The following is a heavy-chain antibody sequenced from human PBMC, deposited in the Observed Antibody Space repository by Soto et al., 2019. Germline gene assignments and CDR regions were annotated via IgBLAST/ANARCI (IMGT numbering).Heavy chain of an antibody. CDR2: IDPSDSHA. Sequence: PGASRTVSCQSSGDVFSTYWITWVRQMPGKDLEWMGTIDPSDSHANYSLSFQGHVSISVDKSIGTAYLKWSGLTASDSAMYYCARLTQSRQCSIINCAAIAAIYPLTLRALLPIDS. CDR3: ARLTQSRQCSIINCAAIAAIYPLTLRALLPIDS. J-gene: IGHJ5*01. D-gene: IGHD3-16*01. V-gene: IGHV5-10-1*01. CDR1: GDVFSTYW.